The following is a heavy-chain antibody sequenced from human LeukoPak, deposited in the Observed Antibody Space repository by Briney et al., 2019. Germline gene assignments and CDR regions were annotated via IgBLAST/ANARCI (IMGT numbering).Heavy chain of an antibody. CDR2: ISWEGGST. V-gene: IGHV3-43D*03. CDR3: ASLAAADTW. D-gene: IGHD6-13*01. J-gene: IGHJ4*02. Sequence: GGSLRLSCAASGFTFDDYVMHWVRQVPGKGLEWVSLISWEGGSTFYADSVRGRFTISRDNSKNTLYLQMNSLRAEDTAVYYCASLAAADTWWGQGTLVTVSS. CDR1: GFTFDDYV.